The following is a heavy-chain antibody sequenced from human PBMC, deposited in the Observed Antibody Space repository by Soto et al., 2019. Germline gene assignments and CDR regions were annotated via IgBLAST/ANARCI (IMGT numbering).Heavy chain of an antibody. CDR2: IIPIFGTA. Sequence: ASVKVSCKASGGTFSSYAISWVRQAPGQGLEWMGGIIPIFGTANYAQKFQGRVTITADESTSTAYMELSSLRSEDTAVYYCARAYYGSGSYRNYYYGMDVWGQGTTVTVSS. J-gene: IGHJ6*02. V-gene: IGHV1-69*13. D-gene: IGHD3-10*01. CDR3: ARAYYGSGSYRNYYYGMDV. CDR1: GGTFSSYA.